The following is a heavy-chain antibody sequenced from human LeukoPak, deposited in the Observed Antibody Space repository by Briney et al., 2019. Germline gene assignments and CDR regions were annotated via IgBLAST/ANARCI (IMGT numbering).Heavy chain of an antibody. J-gene: IGHJ4*02. CDR2: IYYSGST. Sequence: SQTLSLTCTVSGGSISSGGYYWSWIRQHPGKGLQWIGYIYYSGSTYYNPSLKSRVTISVDTSKNQFSLKLSSVTAADTAVYYCAGSIAARVVLDYWGQGTLVTVSS. CDR1: GGSISSGGYY. D-gene: IGHD6-6*01. V-gene: IGHV4-31*03. CDR3: AGSIAARVVLDY.